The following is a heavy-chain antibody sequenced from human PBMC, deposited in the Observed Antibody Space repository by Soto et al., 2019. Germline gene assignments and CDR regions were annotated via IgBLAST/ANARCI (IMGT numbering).Heavy chain of an antibody. CDR2: IYYNGST. D-gene: IGHD3-10*01. V-gene: IGHV4-59*08. CDR3: ARHPRGLHTFDY. Sequence: QVQLQESGPGLVKPSETLSLTCTVSGGSISNYSWSWIRQPPGKGLEWIGYIYYNGSTNYNPSLQIRVTISVDTSKNQFSLKLSSVTAADTAVYYCARHPRGLHTFDYWGQGTLVTVSS. CDR1: GGSISNYS. J-gene: IGHJ4*02.